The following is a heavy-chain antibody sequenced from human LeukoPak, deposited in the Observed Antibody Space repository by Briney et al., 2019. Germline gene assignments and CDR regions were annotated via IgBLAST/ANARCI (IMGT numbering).Heavy chain of an antibody. CDR1: GYTFTGYY. CDR3: AREWGRITMVRGGRTWVDY. Sequence: GASVKVSCKASGYTFTGYYMHWVRQAPGQGLEWMGWINPNSGGTNYAQKFQGWVTMTRDTSISTAYMELSRLRSDDTAVYYCAREWGRITMVRGGRTWVDYWGQGTLVTVSS. V-gene: IGHV1-2*04. J-gene: IGHJ4*02. D-gene: IGHD3-10*01. CDR2: INPNSGGT.